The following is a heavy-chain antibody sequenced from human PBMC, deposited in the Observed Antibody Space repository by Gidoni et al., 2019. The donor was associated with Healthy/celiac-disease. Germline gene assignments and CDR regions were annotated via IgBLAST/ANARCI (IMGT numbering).Heavy chain of an antibody. Sequence: QVQLVQSGAEVKKPGASVKVSCTASGYTFTGYYMHWVRQAPGQGLEWMGWINPNSGGTNYAQKFQGRVTMTRDTSISTAYMELSRLRSDDTAVYYCARGGAYYDYVWGSYRPWGQGTLVTVSS. CDR1: GYTFTGYY. V-gene: IGHV1-2*02. J-gene: IGHJ4*02. D-gene: IGHD3-16*02. CDR2: INPNSGGT. CDR3: ARGGAYYDYVWGSYRP.